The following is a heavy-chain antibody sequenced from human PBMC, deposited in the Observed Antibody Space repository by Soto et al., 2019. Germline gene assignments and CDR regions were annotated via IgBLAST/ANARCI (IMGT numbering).Heavy chain of an antibody. J-gene: IGHJ5*02. V-gene: IGHV1-18*01. Sequence: ASVKVSCKASGYTFTSYGISWVRQAPGQGLEWMGWISAYNGNTNYAQKLQGRVTMTTDTSTSTAYMELRSLRSDDTAVYYCARTRRHYYGSGSYRVGWFDPWGQGTLVTVSS. CDR2: ISAYNGNT. CDR1: GYTFTSYG. D-gene: IGHD3-10*01. CDR3: ARTRRHYYGSGSYRVGWFDP.